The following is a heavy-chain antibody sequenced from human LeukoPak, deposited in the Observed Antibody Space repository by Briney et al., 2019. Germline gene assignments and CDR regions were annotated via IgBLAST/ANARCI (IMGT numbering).Heavy chain of an antibody. V-gene: IGHV3-30-3*01. CDR2: ISYDGSNK. CDR1: GFTFSSYA. Sequence: GGSLRLSCAASGFTFSSYAMHWVRQAPGKGLEWVAVISYDGSNKYYADSVKGRFTISRDNSKNTLYLQMNSLRAEDTAVFYCARGDVFDDFWSGYYLSDYWGQGTLVTVSS. D-gene: IGHD3-3*01. CDR3: ARGDVFDDFWSGYYLSDY. J-gene: IGHJ4*02.